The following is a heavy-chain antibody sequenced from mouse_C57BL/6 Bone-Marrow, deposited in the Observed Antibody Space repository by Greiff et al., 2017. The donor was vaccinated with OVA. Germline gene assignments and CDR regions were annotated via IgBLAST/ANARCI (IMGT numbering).Heavy chain of an antibody. CDR3: ARGEGYYGNYDSMDY. CDR2: IDPSDSYT. Sequence: QVQLQQPGAELVKPGASVKLSCKASGYTFTSYWMQWVKQRPGQGLEWIGEIDPSDSYTNYNQKFKGKATLTVDTSSSTAYMQLSSLTSEDSAVDYCARGEGYYGNYDSMDYWGQGTSVTVSS. CDR1: GYTFTSYW. V-gene: IGHV1-50*01. D-gene: IGHD2-1*01. J-gene: IGHJ4*01.